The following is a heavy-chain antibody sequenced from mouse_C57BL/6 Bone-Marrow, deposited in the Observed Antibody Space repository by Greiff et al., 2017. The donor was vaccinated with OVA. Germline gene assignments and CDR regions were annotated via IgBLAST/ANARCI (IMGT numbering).Heavy chain of an antibody. D-gene: IGHD1-1*01. Sequence: VQLQQPGAELVMPGASVKLSCKASGYTFTSYWMHWVKQRPGQGLEWIGEIDPSDSYTNYNQKFKGKSTLTVDKSSSTAYMQLSSLTSEDSAVYYCARSYWYYGSSFYWYFDVWCTGTTVTVSS. CDR1: GYTFTSYW. J-gene: IGHJ1*03. CDR3: ARSYWYYGSSFYWYFDV. CDR2: IDPSDSYT. V-gene: IGHV1-69*01.